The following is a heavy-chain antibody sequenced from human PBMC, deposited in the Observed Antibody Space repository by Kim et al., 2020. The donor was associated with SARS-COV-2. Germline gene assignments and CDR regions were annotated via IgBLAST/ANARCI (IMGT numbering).Heavy chain of an antibody. Sequence: SETLSLTCTVSGGSISSYYWSWIRQPPGKGLEWIGYIYYSGSTNYNPSLKSRVTISVDTSKNQFSLKLSSVTAADTAVYYCARGRGSSGWYQPYYYGMDVWGQGTTVTVSS. CDR1: GGSISSYY. V-gene: IGHV4-59*01. CDR2: IYYSGST. CDR3: ARGRGSSGWYQPYYYGMDV. D-gene: IGHD6-19*01. J-gene: IGHJ6*02.